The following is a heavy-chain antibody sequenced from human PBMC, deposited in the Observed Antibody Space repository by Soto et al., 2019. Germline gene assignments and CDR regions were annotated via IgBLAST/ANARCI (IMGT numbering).Heavy chain of an antibody. CDR3: ARGLLYSSSWYTHEDWFDP. CDR2: IKQDGSEK. Sequence: GWSLRLSCAASGFTFSSYWMSWVRQAPGKGLEWVANIKQDGSEKYYVDSVKGRFTISRDNAKNSLYLQMNSLRAEDTAVYYCARGLLYSSSWYTHEDWFDPWGQGTLVTVSS. V-gene: IGHV3-7*01. J-gene: IGHJ5*02. CDR1: GFTFSSYW. D-gene: IGHD6-13*01.